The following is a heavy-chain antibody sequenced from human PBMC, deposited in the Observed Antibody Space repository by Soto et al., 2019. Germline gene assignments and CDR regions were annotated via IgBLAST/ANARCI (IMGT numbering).Heavy chain of an antibody. CDR3: AKAWSHSSSSRSYLPWYYYYYGMDV. D-gene: IGHD6-6*01. CDR1: GFTFSSYA. CDR2: ISGSGGST. V-gene: IGHV3-23*01. Sequence: GGSLRLSCAASGFTFSSYAMHWVRQAPGEGQGLRRGLEWVSAISGSGGSTYYADSVKGRFTISRDNSKNTLYLQMNSLRAEDTAVYYCAKAWSHSSSSRSYLPWYYYYYGMDVWGQGTTVTV. J-gene: IGHJ6*02.